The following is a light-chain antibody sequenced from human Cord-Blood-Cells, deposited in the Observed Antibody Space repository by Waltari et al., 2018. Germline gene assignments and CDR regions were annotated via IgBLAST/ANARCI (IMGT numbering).Light chain of an antibody. J-gene: IGKJ2*03. V-gene: IGKV3-20*01. CDR3: QQYGSSPYS. Sequence: GERATLSCRASQSVSSSYLAWYQQKPGQAPRLLIYGASSRATGIPDRFSGSGSGTDFTLTISRLEPEDFVVYYCQQYGSSPYSFGQGTKLEIK. CDR2: GAS. CDR1: QSVSSSY.